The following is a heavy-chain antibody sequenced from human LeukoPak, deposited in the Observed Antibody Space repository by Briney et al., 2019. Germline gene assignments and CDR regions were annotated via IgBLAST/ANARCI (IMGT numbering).Heavy chain of an antibody. J-gene: IGHJ4*02. Sequence: PSETLSLTCTVSGGSISSSSYYWGWIRQSPGKGLEWIGYIYYTGSTTYNPSLKSRVTISADTSKNQFSLKLSSVTAADTAVYYCASRKLGNDYWGQGTLVTVSS. CDR1: GGSISSSSYY. D-gene: IGHD7-27*01. V-gene: IGHV4-61*05. CDR2: IYYTGST. CDR3: ASRKLGNDY.